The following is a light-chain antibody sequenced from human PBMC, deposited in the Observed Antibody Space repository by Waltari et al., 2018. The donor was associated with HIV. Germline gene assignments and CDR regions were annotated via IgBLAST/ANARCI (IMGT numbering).Light chain of an antibody. CDR3: SSYTTTNTII. V-gene: IGLV2-14*03. Sequence: QPALTQPASVSGSPARSITTSCIATSSDIGAYDYVSWYRQHPDKAPQLLIYDVCDRPSGVSHRFSGSKSGNTASLTISGLQAEDEAVYSCSSYTTTNTIIFGGGTKLTVL. CDR1: SSDIGAYDY. J-gene: IGLJ2*01. CDR2: DVC.